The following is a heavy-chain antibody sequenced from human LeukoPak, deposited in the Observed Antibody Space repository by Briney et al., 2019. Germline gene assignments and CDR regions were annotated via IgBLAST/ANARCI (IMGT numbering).Heavy chain of an antibody. D-gene: IGHD1-26*01. CDR1: GFTFSNYA. V-gene: IGHV3-23*01. J-gene: IGHJ6*02. CDR2: ISGSGGST. Sequence: PGGSLRLSCSASGFTFSNYAMHWVRQAPGKGLEWVSGISGSGGSTWYADSVKGRFTISRDNSKNTLYLQMNRLRAEDTATYYCAKYRTGPPYGLDVWGQGTTVTVSS. CDR3: AKYRTGPPYGLDV.